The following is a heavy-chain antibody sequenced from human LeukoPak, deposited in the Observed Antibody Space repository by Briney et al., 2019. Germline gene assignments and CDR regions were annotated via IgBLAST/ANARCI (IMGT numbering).Heavy chain of an antibody. CDR2: IYPGDFDT. CDR3: ARRSAVAGQGFDY. V-gene: IGHV5-51*01. J-gene: IGHJ4*02. D-gene: IGHD6-19*01. Sequence: GESLKISFKGFGYSFTSYWIGWVRQMPGKGREWMGIIYPGDFDTRYSPSFEGQVTISADKSITTAHLQWSSLKASDTAMYYCARRSAVAGQGFDYWGQGTLVTVSS. CDR1: GYSFTSYW.